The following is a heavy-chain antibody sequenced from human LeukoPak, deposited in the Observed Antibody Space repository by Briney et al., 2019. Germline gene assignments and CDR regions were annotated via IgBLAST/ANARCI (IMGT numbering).Heavy chain of an antibody. J-gene: IGHJ4*02. CDR1: GFTFSSYA. Sequence: PGGSLRLSCAASGFTFSSYAMSWVRQAPGEGLEWVSAISGSGGSTYYADSVKGRFTISRDNSKNTLYLQMNSLRAEDTAVYYCAKGNSSGWYGPYFDYWGQGTLVTVSS. CDR2: ISGSGGST. D-gene: IGHD6-19*01. V-gene: IGHV3-23*01. CDR3: AKGNSSGWYGPYFDY.